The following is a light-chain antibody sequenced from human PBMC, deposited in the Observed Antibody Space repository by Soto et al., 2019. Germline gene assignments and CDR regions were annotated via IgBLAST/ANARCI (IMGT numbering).Light chain of an antibody. CDR3: QQYENYWT. V-gene: IGKV1-5*01. Sequence: IHMTHSPFTLSASVLDRVTITCLASQTISSWLAWYQQIPGKAPKLLIYDASNLESGVPSRFSGSGSGTEFTLTISSLQPEDFAVYYCQQYENYWTFGQGTKVDIK. J-gene: IGKJ1*01. CDR1: QTISSW. CDR2: DAS.